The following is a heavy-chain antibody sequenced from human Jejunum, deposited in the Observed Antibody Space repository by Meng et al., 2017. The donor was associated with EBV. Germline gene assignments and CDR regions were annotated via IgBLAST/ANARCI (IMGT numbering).Heavy chain of an antibody. CDR3: ARRGSSSGWYSYDY. V-gene: IGHV4-39*01. J-gene: IGHJ4*02. Sequence: GPDLVTPSRTRYLTCTVLGGSISRSDYYWSWTRQPPGKGLELIGSLYFSGSTYSNPSLNSRVTISADTSNNQFSLKLSSVTAADTAVYYCARRGSSSGWYSYDYWGQGTLVTVSS. CDR2: LYFSGST. CDR1: GGSISRSDYY. D-gene: IGHD6-19*01.